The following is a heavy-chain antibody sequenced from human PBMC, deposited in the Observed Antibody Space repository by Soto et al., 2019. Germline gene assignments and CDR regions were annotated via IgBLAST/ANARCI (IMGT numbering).Heavy chain of an antibody. J-gene: IGHJ6*02. D-gene: IGHD2-2*01. Sequence: SETLSLTCTVSGGSISSSSYYWGWIRQPPGKGLEWIGSIYYSGSTYYNPSLKSRVTISVDTSKNQFSLKLSSVTAADTAVYYCARDTVTSLTPYQGFYYYGMDVWGQGTTVTVSS. CDR1: GGSISSSSYY. CDR3: ARDTVTSLTPYQGFYYYGMDV. CDR2: IYYSGST. V-gene: IGHV4-39*02.